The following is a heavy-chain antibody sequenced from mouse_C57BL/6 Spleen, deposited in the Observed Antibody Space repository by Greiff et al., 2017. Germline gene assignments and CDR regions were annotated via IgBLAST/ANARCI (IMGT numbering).Heavy chain of an antibody. CDR1: GYTFTSYW. Sequence: QVQLQQPGAELVRPGSSVKLSCKASGYTFTSYWMDRVKQRPGQGLEWIGNIYPSDSETHYNQKFKDKATLTVDKSSSTAYMQLSSLTSEDSAVYYCARDYGNYPMDYWGQGTSVTVSS. CDR3: ARDYGNYPMDY. V-gene: IGHV1-61*01. J-gene: IGHJ4*01. D-gene: IGHD2-1*01. CDR2: IYPSDSET.